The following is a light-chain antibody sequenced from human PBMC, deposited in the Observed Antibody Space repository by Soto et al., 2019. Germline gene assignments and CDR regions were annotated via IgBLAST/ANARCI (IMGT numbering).Light chain of an antibody. CDR2: NDN. Sequence: QSVLTQPPSASGTPGQRVTISCSGSSSNIGSDTVSWYQHLPGTAPKLLIYNDNQRPSGVPDRFFGSKSGTSVSLAISGLQSQDEADYYCAAWDDSLNGLVFGGGTKVTVL. CDR3: AAWDDSLNGLV. CDR1: SSNIGSDT. V-gene: IGLV1-44*01. J-gene: IGLJ2*01.